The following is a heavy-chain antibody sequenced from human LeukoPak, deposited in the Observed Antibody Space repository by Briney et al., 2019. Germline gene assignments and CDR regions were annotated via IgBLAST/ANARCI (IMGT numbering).Heavy chain of an antibody. J-gene: IGHJ5*02. CDR3: ARVPAGSGYYLNWFDP. Sequence: EASVNVSCKASGGTFSSYAISWVRQAPGQGLEWMGGIIPIFGTANYAQKFQGRVTITADESTSTAYMELSSLRSEDTAVYYCARVPAGSGYYLNWFDPWGQGTLVTVSS. CDR2: IIPIFGTA. CDR1: GGTFSSYA. D-gene: IGHD3-3*01. V-gene: IGHV1-69*13.